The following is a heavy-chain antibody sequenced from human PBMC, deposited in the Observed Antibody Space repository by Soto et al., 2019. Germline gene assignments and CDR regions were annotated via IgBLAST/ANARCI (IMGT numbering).Heavy chain of an antibody. V-gene: IGHV1-18*01. J-gene: IGHJ6*03. Sequence: GVSVKVSCKASGYTFTYYGFTWVRQAPGQGLEWLGWISTYNGNTKYAQKVQGRLTMTTDTSTSTANMELTSLRSDDTALYYCARTTVTASYYYMDVWGKGSTVTVSS. CDR3: ARTTVTASYYYMDV. CDR2: ISTYNGNT. D-gene: IGHD4-17*01. CDR1: GYTFTYYG.